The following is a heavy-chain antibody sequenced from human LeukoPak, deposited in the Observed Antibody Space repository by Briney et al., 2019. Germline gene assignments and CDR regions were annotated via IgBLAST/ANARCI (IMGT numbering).Heavy chain of an antibody. J-gene: IGHJ4*02. Sequence: GGSLRLSCAASGFTFSSYEMNWVRQAPGKGLEWVSYISSSGSTIYYADSVKGRFTISRDNAKNSLYLQMNSLRAEDTAVYYCAGGYCSSTSCFIDYWGQGTLVTVSS. CDR1: GFTFSSYE. D-gene: IGHD2-2*01. CDR2: ISSSGSTI. CDR3: AGGYCSSTSCFIDY. V-gene: IGHV3-48*03.